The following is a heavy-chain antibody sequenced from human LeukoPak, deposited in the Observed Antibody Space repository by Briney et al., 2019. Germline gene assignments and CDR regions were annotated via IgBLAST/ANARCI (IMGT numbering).Heavy chain of an antibody. CDR2: IYYSGST. CDR1: GGSISSSSYY. D-gene: IGHD3-10*01. CDR3: ARSRITMVRGVQTSFDY. J-gene: IGHJ4*02. V-gene: IGHV4-39*01. Sequence: SETLSLTCTVSGGSISSSSYYWGWIRQPPGKGLEWIGSIYYSGSTYYNPSLKSRVTISVDTSKNQFSLKLSSVTAADTAVYYCARSRITMVRGVQTSFDYWGQGTLVTVPS.